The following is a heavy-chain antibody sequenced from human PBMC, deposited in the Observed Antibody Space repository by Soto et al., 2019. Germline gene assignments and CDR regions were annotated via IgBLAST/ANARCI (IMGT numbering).Heavy chain of an antibody. CDR2: ISSSSSYI. V-gene: IGHV3-21*01. Sequence: EVQLVESGGGMVKPGGSLRLSCAASGFTFSSYRMNWVRQAPGKGLEWVSSISSSSSYIYYADSVKGRFTISRDNAKNSVNMQMNSLRAADTAVYYCARDHCLHRGGKRQGWFDPWGQGTLVTVSS. CDR1: GFTFSSYR. D-gene: IGHD2-15*01. CDR3: ARDHCLHRGGKRQGWFDP. J-gene: IGHJ5*02.